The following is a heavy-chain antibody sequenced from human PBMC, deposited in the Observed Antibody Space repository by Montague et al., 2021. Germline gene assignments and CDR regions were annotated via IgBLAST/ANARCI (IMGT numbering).Heavy chain of an antibody. CDR2: MFYSCAT. CDR3: AKQDYFVSGTSYKGFDP. Sequence: SETLSLTCTVSSGSIFHAHWSWVRQPPGKGLEWLGSMFYSCATSNNPSLKSRVTMSIDTSTNQFSLKLSFVTAADTAVYYCAKQDYFVSGTSYKGFDPWGQGILVTVSS. CDR1: SGSIFHAH. D-gene: IGHD3-10*01. V-gene: IGHV4-59*08. J-gene: IGHJ5*02.